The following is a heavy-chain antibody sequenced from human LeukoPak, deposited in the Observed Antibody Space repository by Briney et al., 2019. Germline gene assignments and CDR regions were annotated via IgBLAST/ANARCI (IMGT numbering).Heavy chain of an antibody. Sequence: SETLSLTCTVSGGSISSYYWSWIRQPAGKGLEWIGRIYTSGSTNYNPSLKSRVTMSVDTSKNQFSLKLSSVTAADTAVYYCARGTRITMIVVPYYFDYWGQGTLVTVSS. D-gene: IGHD3-22*01. CDR1: GGSISSYY. V-gene: IGHV4-4*07. CDR3: ARGTRITMIVVPYYFDY. J-gene: IGHJ4*02. CDR2: IYTSGST.